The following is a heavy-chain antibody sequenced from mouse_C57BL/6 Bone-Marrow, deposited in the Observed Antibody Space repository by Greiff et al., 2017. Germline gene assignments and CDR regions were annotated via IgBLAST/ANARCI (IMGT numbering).Heavy chain of an antibody. D-gene: IGHD4-1*01. CDR3: ARYAAPGGQGYFDV. CDR1: GYSITSDY. V-gene: IGHV3-8*01. CDR2: ISYSGST. J-gene: IGHJ1*03. Sequence: VQLKQSGPGLAKPSQTLSLTCSVTGYSITSDYWNWIRKFPGNKLEYMGYISYSGSTYYNPSLKSRISITRDTSKNQYYLQLNSVTTEDTATYYCARYAAPGGQGYFDVWGTGTTVTVSS.